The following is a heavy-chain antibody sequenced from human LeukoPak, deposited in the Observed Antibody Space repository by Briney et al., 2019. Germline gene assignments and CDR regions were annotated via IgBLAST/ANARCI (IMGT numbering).Heavy chain of an antibody. J-gene: IGHJ4*02. CDR1: GFHLTDNW. Sequence: GESLEISRKISGFHLTDNWIDRVRQVPGKGLEWMGIIYPGDPDTRYSPSFQGQVTISADKSISTAYLQRSSLKASDTAMYYCARRAAVAGPTGYWGQGTLVTVSS. D-gene: IGHD6-19*01. CDR2: IYPGDPDT. CDR3: ARRAAVAGPTGY. V-gene: IGHV5-51*01.